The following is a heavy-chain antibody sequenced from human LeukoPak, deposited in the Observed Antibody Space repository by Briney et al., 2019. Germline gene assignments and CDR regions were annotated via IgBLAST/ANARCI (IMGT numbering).Heavy chain of an antibody. D-gene: IGHD6-19*01. CDR3: TRLSLGGWYPSY. CDR1: GFTSGDSA. V-gene: IGHV3-49*04. J-gene: IGHJ4*02. Sequence: GGSLRLSCTNSGFTSGDSAMSWVRPAPGKGLEWVGFISSKAYGGKTGYAASVKGRFTISRDDSKSIAYLQMNSLKTEDTAVYYGTRLSLGGWYPSYWGQGTLVSVSS. CDR2: ISSKAYGGKT.